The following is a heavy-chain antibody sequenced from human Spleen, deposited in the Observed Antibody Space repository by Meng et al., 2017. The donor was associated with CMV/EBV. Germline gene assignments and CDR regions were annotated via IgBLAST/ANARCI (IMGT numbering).Heavy chain of an antibody. D-gene: IGHD4-17*01. V-gene: IGHV1-2*02. Sequence: SVKVSCKASGYTFTGNYMIWVRQAPGQGLEWMGWINPNTGDTNYAEQFQGRVTMTRDTSSYTAYMELTRLGSDDTAVYYCARPHDYGANYGLDVWGQGTTVTVSS. CDR3: ARPHDYGANYGLDV. CDR1: GYTFTGNY. CDR2: INPNTGDT. J-gene: IGHJ6*02.